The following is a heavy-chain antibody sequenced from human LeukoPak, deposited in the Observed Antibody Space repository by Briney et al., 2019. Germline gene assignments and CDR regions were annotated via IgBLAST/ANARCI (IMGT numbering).Heavy chain of an antibody. CDR3: ARGAIVATAFDY. CDR1: GGSISSGDYY. J-gene: IGHJ4*02. Sequence: NTSETLSLTCTVSGGSISSGDYYWSWIRQPPGKGLEWIGYIYYSGSTYYNPSLKSRVTISVDTSKNQFSLKLSSVTAADTAVYYCARGAIVATAFDYWGQGTLVTVSS. V-gene: IGHV4-30-4*01. CDR2: IYYSGST. D-gene: IGHD5-12*01.